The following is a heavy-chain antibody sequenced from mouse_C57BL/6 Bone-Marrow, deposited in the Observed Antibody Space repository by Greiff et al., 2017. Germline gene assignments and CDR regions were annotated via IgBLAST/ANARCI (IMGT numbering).Heavy chain of an antibody. D-gene: IGHD2-4*01. CDR1: GYTFTNYW. CDR2: MHPNGGSP. V-gene: IGHV1-64*01. J-gene: IGHJ4*01. Sequence: VQLQQPGAELVKPGASVKLSCKASGYTFTNYWMHWVKQRPGQGLEWIGMMHPNGGSPDYNEKFTSEATLSVDKSSRTSYMELSSLTPDDSAVYYCARSYDYDDYTMDYGGQGTSGTVSS. CDR3: ARSYDYDDYTMDY.